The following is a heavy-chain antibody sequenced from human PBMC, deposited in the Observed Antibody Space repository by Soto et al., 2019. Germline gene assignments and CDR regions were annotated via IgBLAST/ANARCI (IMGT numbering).Heavy chain of an antibody. Sequence: SETLSLTCTVSGGSVSSGSYYWSWIRQPPGKGLEWIGYIYYSGSTNYNPSLKSRVTISVDTSKNQFSLKLSSVTAADTAVYYCARAAFEYSSSSGPYYYGMDVWGQGTTVTVSS. CDR1: GGSVSSGSYY. V-gene: IGHV4-61*01. CDR2: IYYSGST. CDR3: ARAAFEYSSSSGPYYYGMDV. J-gene: IGHJ6*02. D-gene: IGHD6-6*01.